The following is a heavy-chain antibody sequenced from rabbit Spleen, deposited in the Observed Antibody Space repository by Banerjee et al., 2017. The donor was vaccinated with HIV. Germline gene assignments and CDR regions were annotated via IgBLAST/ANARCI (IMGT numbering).Heavy chain of an antibody. V-gene: IGHV1S43*01. CDR2: ISTGDGST. Sequence: QSLEESGGGLVKPGASLTLTCKASGIDFSSGYDMCWVRQAPGKGPEWIACISTGDGSTYYASWAKGRFTISRSTSLNTVDLKMTSLTAADTATYFCARGDGYAYGGYDLWGPGTLVTVS. D-gene: IGHD6-1*01. CDR1: GIDFSSGYD. J-gene: IGHJ6*01. CDR3: ARGDGYAYGGYDL.